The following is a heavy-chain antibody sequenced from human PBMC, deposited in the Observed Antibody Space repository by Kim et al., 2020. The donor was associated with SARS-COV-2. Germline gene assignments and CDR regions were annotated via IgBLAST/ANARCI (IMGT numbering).Heavy chain of an antibody. Sequence: ASVKVSCKASGYTFTGYYMHWVRQAPGQGLEWMGWINPNSGGTNYAQKFQGRVTMTRDTSISTAYMELSRLRSDDTAVYYCARVEFVSSSWHGLGYWGQGTLVTVSS. CDR1: GYTFTGYY. V-gene: IGHV1-2*02. D-gene: IGHD6-13*01. CDR3: ARVEFVSSSWHGLGY. J-gene: IGHJ4*02. CDR2: INPNSGGT.